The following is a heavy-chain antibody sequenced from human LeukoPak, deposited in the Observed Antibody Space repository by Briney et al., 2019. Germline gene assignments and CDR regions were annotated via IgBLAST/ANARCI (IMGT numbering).Heavy chain of an antibody. CDR2: IFPGDSDT. CDR3: ARKPAAGTDFDY. V-gene: IGHV5-51*01. Sequence: GESLKISCKGSGYIFTSYWIAWVRQMPGKGLEWMGIIFPGDSDTRYSPSFQGQVTISADKSIRTAYLQWSSLKASDTAMYYCARKPAAGTDFDYWGQGTLLTVSS. CDR1: GYIFTSYW. D-gene: IGHD6-13*01. J-gene: IGHJ4*02.